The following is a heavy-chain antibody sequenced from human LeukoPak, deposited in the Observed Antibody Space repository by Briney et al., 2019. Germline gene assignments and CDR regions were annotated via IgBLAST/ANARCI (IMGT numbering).Heavy chain of an antibody. Sequence: SVKVSCKASGGTFSSYAISWVRQAPGQGLEWMGGIIPIFGTANYAQKFQGRVTITADESTSTAYMELSSLRSEYTAVYYCAATWGYYDSSGYYFDYWGQGTLVTVSS. CDR3: AATWGYYDSSGYYFDY. J-gene: IGHJ4*02. CDR1: GGTFSSYA. CDR2: IIPIFGTA. D-gene: IGHD3-22*01. V-gene: IGHV1-69*13.